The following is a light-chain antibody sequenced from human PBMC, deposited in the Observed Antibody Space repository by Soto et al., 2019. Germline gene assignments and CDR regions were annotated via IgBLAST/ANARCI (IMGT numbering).Light chain of an antibody. CDR2: GNS. V-gene: IGLV1-40*01. CDR1: SSNIGAGYD. Sequence: QSALTQPPSVSGAPGQRVTISCTGSSSNIGAGYDVHWYQQLPGTAPKLLIYGNSNRPSGVPDRFSGSKSGTSASLAITGVQAEDEADYYCQSYDSSLSGSRVFGTGTKVTVL. J-gene: IGLJ1*01. CDR3: QSYDSSLSGSRV.